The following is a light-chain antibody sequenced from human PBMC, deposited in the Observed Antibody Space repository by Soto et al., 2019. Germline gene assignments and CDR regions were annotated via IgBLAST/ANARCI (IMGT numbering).Light chain of an antibody. CDR2: EGS. J-gene: IGLJ1*01. CDR3: CSYASTGTYV. V-gene: IGLV2-23*01. Sequence: QSALTQPASVSGSPGQSITISCTRTSSDVGSYNLVSWYQQHPGKAPKLMIFEGSKRPSGVSNRFSGSKSGDTASLTISGLQAEDEADYYCCSYASTGTYVFGTGTKVTVL. CDR1: SSDVGSYNL.